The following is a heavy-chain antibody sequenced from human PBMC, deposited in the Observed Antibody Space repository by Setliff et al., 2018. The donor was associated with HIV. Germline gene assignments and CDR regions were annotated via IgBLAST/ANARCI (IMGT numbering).Heavy chain of an antibody. CDR1: GGSISSYY. D-gene: IGHD1-1*01. J-gene: IGHJ4*02. Sequence: PETLSLTCTVSGGSISSYYWSWIRQPPGEGLEWIGYIFYSGSTNYNPSLKSRVTISLDTSKNQFSLKLTSVTAADTAVYYCASAGSGTRAPPRYWGQGTLVTVSS. CDR3: ASAGSGTRAPPRY. CDR2: IFYSGST. V-gene: IGHV4-59*01.